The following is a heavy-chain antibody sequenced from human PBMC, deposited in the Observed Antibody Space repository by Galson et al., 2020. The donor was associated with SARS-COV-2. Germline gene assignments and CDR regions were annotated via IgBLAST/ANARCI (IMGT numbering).Heavy chain of an antibody. CDR2: IYHSGST. CDR3: ARDQLIVGATD. Sequence: SETLSLTCAVSGGSISSSNWWSWVRQPPGKGLEWIGEIYHSGSTNYNPSLMSRVTISVDKSKNQFSLKLSSVTAADTAVYYCARDQLIVGATDWGQGTLVTVSS. V-gene: IGHV4-4*02. D-gene: IGHD1-26*01. J-gene: IGHJ4*02. CDR1: GGSISSSNW.